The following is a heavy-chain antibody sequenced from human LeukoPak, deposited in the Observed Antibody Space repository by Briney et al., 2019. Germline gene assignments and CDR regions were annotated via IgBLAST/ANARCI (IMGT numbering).Heavy chain of an antibody. V-gene: IGHV3-21*01. CDR2: ISSSSSYI. Sequence: GGSLRLSCAASGFTFSSYSMNWVRQAPGKGLEWVSSISSSSSYIYYADSVKGRFTISRDNAKNSLYLQMNSLRAEDTAVYYCARDYLPYGSGSQIDYWGQGTLVTVSS. D-gene: IGHD3-10*01. J-gene: IGHJ4*02. CDR3: ARDYLPYGSGSQIDY. CDR1: GFTFSSYS.